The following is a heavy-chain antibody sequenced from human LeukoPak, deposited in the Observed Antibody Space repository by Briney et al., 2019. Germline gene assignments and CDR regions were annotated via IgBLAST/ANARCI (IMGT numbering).Heavy chain of an antibody. CDR1: GFSFDDYA. Sequence: LGGSLRLSCAASGFSFDDYAMHWVRQAPGKGLEWVSGINWNSGSIDYAESVKGRFTISRDNSKNTLYLQMNSLRAEDTAVYYCAKDENYVATTFDYWGQGTLVTVSS. J-gene: IGHJ4*02. CDR2: INWNSGSI. CDR3: AKDENYVATTFDY. D-gene: IGHD5-12*01. V-gene: IGHV3-9*01.